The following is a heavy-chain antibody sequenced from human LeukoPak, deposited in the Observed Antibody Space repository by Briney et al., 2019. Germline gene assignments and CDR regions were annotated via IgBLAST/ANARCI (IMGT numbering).Heavy chain of an antibody. J-gene: IGHJ6*03. CDR1: GGSISNYY. CDR2: IYYSGST. CDR3: ARVRFDYYDSSGYYRPREYYYDYYYMDV. Sequence: SETLSLTCTVSGGSISNYYWSWIRQPPGKGLEWIGYIYYSGSTKYNPSLKSRVTISVDTSKNQFSLKLSSVTAADTAVYYCARVRFDYYDSSGYYRPREYYYDYYYMDVWGKGTTVTISS. V-gene: IGHV4-59*01. D-gene: IGHD3-22*01.